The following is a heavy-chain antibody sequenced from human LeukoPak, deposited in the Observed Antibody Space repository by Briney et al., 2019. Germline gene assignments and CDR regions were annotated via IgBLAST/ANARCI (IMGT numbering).Heavy chain of an antibody. CDR3: AKRSSTDVWGSYADY. CDR2: KSGSGGST. Sequence: PGGSLRLSCAASGFTFSNYAMSWVRQAPGKGLEWVSGKSGSGGSTYYADSVKGRFTISRDNSKNTLYLQMNSLRAEDTAVYYCAKRSSTDVWGSYADYWGQGTLVTVSS. CDR1: GFTFSNYA. V-gene: IGHV3-23*01. D-gene: IGHD3-16*01. J-gene: IGHJ4*02.